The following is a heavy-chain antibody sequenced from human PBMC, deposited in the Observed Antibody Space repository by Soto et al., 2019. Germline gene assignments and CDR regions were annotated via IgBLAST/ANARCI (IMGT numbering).Heavy chain of an antibody. CDR1: GFTFSSYG. Sequence: QVQLVDSGGGVVQPGRSLRLSCAASGFTFSSYGMHWVRQAPGKGLEWVAVIWYDGSNKYYADSVKVTFTISRDHSKNTLYLQMNGMRADDTAVYYCASDYFHNIAADVGIDVWGKGTTDTVCS. V-gene: IGHV3-33*01. J-gene: IGHJ6*04. CDR3: ASDYFHNIAADVGIDV. CDR2: IWYDGSNK. D-gene: IGHD6-13*01.